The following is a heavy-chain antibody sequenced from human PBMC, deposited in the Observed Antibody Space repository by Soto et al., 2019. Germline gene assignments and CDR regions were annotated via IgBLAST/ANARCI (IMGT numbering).Heavy chain of an antibody. CDR1: GGSIRNDNFY. CDR3: ARDLEGIVTGRGAFGT. Sequence: QVQLQESGQGLVKPSQTLSLTCTVSGGSIRNDNFYWSFLRHRPGKGLEWIGYISYSGYTAYHPSLDSRDLTSVDPPNRQLSLMLNTVTAADTAVYYCARDLEGIVTGRGAFGTWCRGTFVTVSS. D-gene: IGHD3-3*01. V-gene: IGHV4-31*03. CDR2: ISYSGYT. J-gene: IGHJ3*02.